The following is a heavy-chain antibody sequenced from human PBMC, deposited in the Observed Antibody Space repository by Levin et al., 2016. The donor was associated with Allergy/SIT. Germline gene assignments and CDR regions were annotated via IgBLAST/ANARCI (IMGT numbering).Heavy chain of an antibody. V-gene: IGHV3-48*01. Sequence: WIRQPPGKGLEWVSYISSSSSTIYYADSVKGRFTISRDNAKNSLYLQMNSLRAEDTAVYYCARDLAFYYSSSWYSRDYFDYWGQGTLVTVSS. J-gene: IGHJ4*02. CDR3: ARDLAFYYSSSWYSRDYFDY. CDR2: ISSSSSTI. D-gene: IGHD6-13*01.